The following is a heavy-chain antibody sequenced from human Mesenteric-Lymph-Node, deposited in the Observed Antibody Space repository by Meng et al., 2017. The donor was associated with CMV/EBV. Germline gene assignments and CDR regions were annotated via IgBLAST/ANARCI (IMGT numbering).Heavy chain of an antibody. CDR2: INPNSGGT. J-gene: IGHJ6*02. V-gene: IGHV1-2*02. CDR1: GYTFTGYY. Sequence: ASVKVSCKASGYTFTGYYMHWVRQAPGQGLEWMGWINPNSGGTNYAQKFQGRATMTRDTSISTAYMELSRLRSDDTAVYYCARDHYDSTLYGMDVWGQGTTVTVSS. D-gene: IGHD3-22*01. CDR3: ARDHYDSTLYGMDV.